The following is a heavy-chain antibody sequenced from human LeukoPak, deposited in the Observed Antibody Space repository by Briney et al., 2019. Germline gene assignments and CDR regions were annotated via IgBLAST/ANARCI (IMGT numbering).Heavy chain of an antibody. CDR1: GFTLSTYW. CDR3: ATDVPAASIFGY. Sequence: PGGSLRLSCAASGFTLSTYWMHWVRQAPGTGLVWVSLISSDGSNTNYADSVKGRFTISRDNAKNTLYLQMNSLRAEDTAVYYCATDVPAASIFGYWGQGTLVTVSS. CDR2: ISSDGSNT. D-gene: IGHD2-2*01. V-gene: IGHV3-74*01. J-gene: IGHJ4*02.